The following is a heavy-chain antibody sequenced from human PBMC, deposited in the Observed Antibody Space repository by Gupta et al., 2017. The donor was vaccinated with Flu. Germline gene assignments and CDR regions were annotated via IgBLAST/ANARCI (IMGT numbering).Heavy chain of an antibody. CDR2: ISSSGSNI. D-gene: IGHD4-17*01. Sequence: EVQLVESGGGLVQPGGSLSLSCAASGFTFSSYEMNWVRQAPRKRLEWGSYISSSGSNIYYADAGKGRFTISRDNAKNALYLQMNSLRVEDXAXYYCARXGQDAYGDYYFNYWGQGTLVTVSS. V-gene: IGHV3-48*03. CDR1: GFTFSSYE. J-gene: IGHJ4*02. CDR3: ARXGQDAYGDYYFNY.